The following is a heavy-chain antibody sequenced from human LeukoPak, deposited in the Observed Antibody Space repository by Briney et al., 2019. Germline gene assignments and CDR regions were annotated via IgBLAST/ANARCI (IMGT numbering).Heavy chain of an antibody. Sequence: SETLSLTCTVSGGSISCYHLNWLRQPPGKGLEWIGYIYYSGGTNYNPSLKSRVTISVDTSKNQFSLKLSSVTAADTAVYYCARAPSGYQFDPWGQGTLVTVSS. J-gene: IGHJ5*02. CDR2: IYYSGGT. V-gene: IGHV4-59*01. CDR3: ARAPSGYQFDP. D-gene: IGHD3-22*01. CDR1: GGSISCYH.